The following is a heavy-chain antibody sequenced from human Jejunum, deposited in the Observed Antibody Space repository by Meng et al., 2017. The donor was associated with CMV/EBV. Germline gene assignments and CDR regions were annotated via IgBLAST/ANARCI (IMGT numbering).Heavy chain of an antibody. CDR3: ARLSSYSVAYGY. CDR2: MSHNSDSK. J-gene: IGHJ4*02. V-gene: IGHV1-8*02. Sequence: CWASGCAFSTYEIRWVRQAPEQGLEWMGWMSHNSDSKAYAQRFQGRVTLTRNSSITTAYMELSSLTDEDTAVYYCARLSSYSVAYGYWGQGTLVTVSS. D-gene: IGHD3-16*01. CDR1: GCAFSTYE.